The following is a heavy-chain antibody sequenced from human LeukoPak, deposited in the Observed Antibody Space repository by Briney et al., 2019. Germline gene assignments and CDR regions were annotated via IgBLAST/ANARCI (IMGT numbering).Heavy chain of an antibody. D-gene: IGHD5-18*01. Sequence: SVKVSCKASRGTFSSYAISWVRQAPGQGLEWMGRIIPIFGTANYAQKCQGRVTITADESTSTAYMELSSLRSEDTAVYYCAGELGYSYGEIDYWGQGTLVTVSS. CDR1: RGTFSSYA. CDR3: AGELGYSYGEIDY. J-gene: IGHJ4*02. V-gene: IGHV1-69*13. CDR2: IIPIFGTA.